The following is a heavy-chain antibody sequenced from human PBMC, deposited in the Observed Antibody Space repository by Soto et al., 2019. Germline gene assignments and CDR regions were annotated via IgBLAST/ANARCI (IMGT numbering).Heavy chain of an antibody. CDR3: AMVDVYVTPSPQDV. CDR2: INAYNGNT. J-gene: IGHJ6*02. V-gene: IGHV1-18*01. CDR1: GYSFTRYG. D-gene: IGHD3-16*01. Sequence: QVQLVQSGAEVKNPGASVKVSCKASGYSFTRYGIGWARQAPGQGLEWMGWINAYNGNTNYAQNLQGRLTLTTDTXATKAYMELRSLRSNDTAIYYCAMVDVYVTPSPQDVWGQGTTVTVSS.